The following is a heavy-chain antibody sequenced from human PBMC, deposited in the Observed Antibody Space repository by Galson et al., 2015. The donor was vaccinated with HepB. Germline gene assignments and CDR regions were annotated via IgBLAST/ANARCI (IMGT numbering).Heavy chain of an antibody. CDR3: ARDMGRGATIPDY. Sequence: SLRLSCAASGFTFSNYAMHWVRQAPGRGLEWVAVISYDGGHKYYADSVKGRFTISRDNSKNTLYLQMNSLRSEDTAVYYCARDMGRGATIPDYWGQGTLVTVSS. CDR1: GFTFSNYA. V-gene: IGHV3-30-3*01. D-gene: IGHD5-24*01. J-gene: IGHJ4*02. CDR2: ISYDGGHK.